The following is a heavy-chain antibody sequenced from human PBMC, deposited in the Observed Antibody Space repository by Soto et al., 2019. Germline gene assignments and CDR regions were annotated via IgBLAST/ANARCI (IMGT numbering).Heavy chain of an antibody. CDR3: AREALYGSGWYYSDY. D-gene: IGHD6-13*01. V-gene: IGHV1-18*01. Sequence: GASVKVSCKASGYTFNTYGINWVRQAPGQGLEWMGWISAYNGNTNYAEKVRGRVTMTTDTSTSTAYMELRSLRSDDTAVYYCAREALYGSGWYYSDYWGQGTPVTVSS. J-gene: IGHJ4*02. CDR1: GYTFNTYG. CDR2: ISAYNGNT.